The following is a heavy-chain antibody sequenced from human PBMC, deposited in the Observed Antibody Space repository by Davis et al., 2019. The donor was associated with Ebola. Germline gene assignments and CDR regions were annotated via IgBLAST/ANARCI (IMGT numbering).Heavy chain of an antibody. CDR1: GFTFSSYW. CDR3: ASGAIFGVVRYYFYGMDV. V-gene: IGHV3-7*01. Sequence: GESLKISCAASGFTFSSYWMSWVRQAPGKGLEWVANIKQDGSEKYYVDSVKGRFTISRDNAKNSLYLQMNSLRAEDTAVYYCASGAIFGVVRYYFYGMDVWGQGTTVTVSS. J-gene: IGHJ6*02. D-gene: IGHD3-3*01. CDR2: IKQDGSEK.